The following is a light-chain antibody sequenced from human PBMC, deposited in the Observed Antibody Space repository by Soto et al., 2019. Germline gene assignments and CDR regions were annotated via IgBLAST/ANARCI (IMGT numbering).Light chain of an antibody. CDR1: SSDVGGYNY. V-gene: IGLV2-14*01. CDR3: SSYTSSGPV. Sequence: QPVLTQPASVSGTPGQSITISCTGTSSDVGGYNYVSWYQQNPGKAPKLLIYHVTKRPSGVSNRFSGSKSGNTASLTISGLQAEDEADYFCSSYTSSGPVFGGGTKVTVL. CDR2: HVT. J-gene: IGLJ3*02.